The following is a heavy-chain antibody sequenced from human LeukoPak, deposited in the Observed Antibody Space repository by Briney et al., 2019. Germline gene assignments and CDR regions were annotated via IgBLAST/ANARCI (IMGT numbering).Heavy chain of an antibody. V-gene: IGHV3-11*01. Sequence: GGSLRLSCAASGFTFSDYYMSWIRQAPGKGLEWASYISSSGSTIYYADSVKGRFTISRDNAKNSLYLQMNSLRAEDTAVYYCARDLGPTYYYDSSGYYYEYWGQGTLVTVSS. CDR3: ARDLGPTYYYDSSGYYYEY. CDR1: GFTFSDYY. J-gene: IGHJ4*02. D-gene: IGHD3-22*01. CDR2: ISSSGSTI.